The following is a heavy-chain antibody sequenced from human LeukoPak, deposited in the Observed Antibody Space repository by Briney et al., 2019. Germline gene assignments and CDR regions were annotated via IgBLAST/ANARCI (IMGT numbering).Heavy chain of an antibody. CDR1: GYTFTAHY. Sequence: ASVKVSCKASGYTFTAHYIHWVRQAPGQGLEWMGGVNSKSGGTNFAQKFQGRVTMTRDTSITSAYMDMSGLEFDDTAVFLCPRGDRYCSDTSCSLFLDYRGQGTQLTVSS. D-gene: IGHD2-2*01. CDR3: PRGDRYCSDTSCSLFLDY. CDR2: VNSKSGGT. V-gene: IGHV1-2*02. J-gene: IGHJ4*02.